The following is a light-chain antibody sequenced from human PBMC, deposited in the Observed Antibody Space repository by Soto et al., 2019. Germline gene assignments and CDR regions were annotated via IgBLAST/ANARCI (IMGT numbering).Light chain of an antibody. J-gene: IGLJ1*01. Sequence: QSVLTQPPSVSGAPGQRVTISCTGSSSNIGSTYDVQWYQQLPGTAPKLLIHSNTHRPSGVPDRFSGSKSGTSASLAISGLQSEDEADYYCAEWDDSLNGYVFGTGTKVTV. CDR2: SNT. CDR1: SSNIGSTYD. V-gene: IGLV1-40*01. CDR3: AEWDDSLNGYV.